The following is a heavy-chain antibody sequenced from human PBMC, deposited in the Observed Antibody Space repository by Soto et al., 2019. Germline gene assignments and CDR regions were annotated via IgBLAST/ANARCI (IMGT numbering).Heavy chain of an antibody. J-gene: IGHJ4*02. V-gene: IGHV6-1*01. Sequence: SQTLSLTCAISGDSVSSNSVVCNWIRQSPSRGLEWLGRTYYRSKWFYEYAESVRSRIAINPDTSKNQFSLQLNSVTPEDTAGYYFPRGAFILSPCTVFDYRRQGTPVTVSS. CDR1: GDSVSSNSVV. D-gene: IGHD2-8*01. CDR2: TYYRSKWFY. CDR3: PRGAFILSPCTVFDY.